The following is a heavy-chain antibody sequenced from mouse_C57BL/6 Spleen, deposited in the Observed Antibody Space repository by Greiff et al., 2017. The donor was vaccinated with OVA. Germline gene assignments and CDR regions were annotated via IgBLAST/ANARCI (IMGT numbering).Heavy chain of an antibody. J-gene: IGHJ4*01. V-gene: IGHV1-22*01. CDR3: ARGSWGLREKEYYAMDY. CDR2: INPNNGGT. CDR1: GYTFTDYN. Sequence: EVQLQQSGPELVKPGASVKMSCKASGYTFTDYNMHWVKQSHGKSLEWIGYINPNNGGTSYNQKFKGKATLTVNKSSSTAYMELRSLTSEDSAVYYCARGSWGLREKEYYAMDYWGQGTSVTVSS. D-gene: IGHD2-4*01.